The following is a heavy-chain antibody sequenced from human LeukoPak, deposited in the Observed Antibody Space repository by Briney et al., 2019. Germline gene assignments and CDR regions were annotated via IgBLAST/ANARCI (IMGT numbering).Heavy chain of an antibody. CDR1: GFTFSSYA. J-gene: IGHJ4*02. D-gene: IGHD3-3*01. Sequence: PGGSLRLSCAASGFTFSSYAMSWVRQAPGKGLEWVSAISGSGGSTYYADSVKGRFTISRDNSKNTLYLQTNSLRAEDTAVYYCAKDLAGRFLEWLLFTYFDYWGQGTLVTVSS. CDR3: AKDLAGRFLEWLLFTYFDY. V-gene: IGHV3-23*01. CDR2: ISGSGGST.